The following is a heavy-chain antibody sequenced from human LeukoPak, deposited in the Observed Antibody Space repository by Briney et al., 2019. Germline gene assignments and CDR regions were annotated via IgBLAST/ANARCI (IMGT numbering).Heavy chain of an antibody. CDR2: INHSGST. V-gene: IGHV4-39*07. CDR1: GGSISSGGYY. D-gene: IGHD3-16*02. J-gene: IGHJ5*02. CDR3: ARSYDYVWGSYRYIARRFDP. Sequence: SETLPLTCTVSGGSISSGGYYWSWIRQPPGKGLEWIGEINHSGSTNYNPSLKSRVTISVDTSKNQFSLKLSSVTAADTAVYYCARSYDYVWGSYRYIARRFDPWGQGTLVTVSS.